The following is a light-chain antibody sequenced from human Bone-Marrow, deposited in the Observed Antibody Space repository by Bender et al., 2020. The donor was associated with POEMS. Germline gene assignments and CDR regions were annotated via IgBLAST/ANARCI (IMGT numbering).Light chain of an antibody. CDR1: SSNTGSGYD. V-gene: IGLV1-40*01. J-gene: IGLJ1*01. CDR2: GYN. Sequence: QSVLTQPPSVSGAPGQRVTISCTGSSSNTGSGYDINWYQHLPGTAPKLLIYGYNNRPSGVPDRFSGSKSGNTASLTISGLQAEDEADYYCCSYAGSYFVFGTGTKVTVL. CDR3: CSYAGSYFV.